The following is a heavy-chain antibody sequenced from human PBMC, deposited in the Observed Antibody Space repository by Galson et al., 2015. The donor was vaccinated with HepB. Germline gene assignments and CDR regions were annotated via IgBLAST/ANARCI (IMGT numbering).Heavy chain of an antibody. CDR1: GLTFRNFA. CDR3: AKLKGMVTANYCFDY. CDR2: ISGSGVAT. D-gene: IGHD2-21*02. J-gene: IGHJ4*02. V-gene: IGHV3-23*01. Sequence: SLRLSCAASGLTFRNFAMGWVRQAPGKGLEWVSTISGSGVATYYADSVKGRFAISRDNSKNTLYLQMNSLRAEDTAIYYCAKLKGMVTANYCFDYWGQGTLVTVSS.